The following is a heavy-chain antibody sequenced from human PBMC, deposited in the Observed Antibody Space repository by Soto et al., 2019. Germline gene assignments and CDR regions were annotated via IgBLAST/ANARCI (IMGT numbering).Heavy chain of an antibody. CDR3: ARGSAVAGTWWFDP. CDR1: GFIFNNYA. V-gene: IGHV3-23*01. CDR2: IGGSGATT. J-gene: IGHJ5*02. Sequence: GGSLRLSCAASGFIFNNYAMSWVRQAPGKGLEWVSSIGGSGATTYYADSVKGRFSISRDNSKNTLYLQMNSLRAEDTAVYYCARGSAVAGTWWFDPWGQGTLVTVSS. D-gene: IGHD6-19*01.